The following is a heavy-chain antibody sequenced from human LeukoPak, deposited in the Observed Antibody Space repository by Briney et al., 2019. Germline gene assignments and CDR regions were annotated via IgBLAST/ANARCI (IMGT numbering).Heavy chain of an antibody. V-gene: IGHV3-15*01. Sequence: GGSLRLSCEASGLTFGNAWMTWVRQAPGKGLEWVGRIKSKTDGGTRDYAAPVKGRFTISRDDSKNTAYLQMNSLKTEDTAVYYCAKVGGYYYDYWGQGTLVTVSS. J-gene: IGHJ4*02. CDR3: AKVGGYYYDY. CDR1: GLTFGNAW. D-gene: IGHD3-22*01. CDR2: IKSKTDGGTR.